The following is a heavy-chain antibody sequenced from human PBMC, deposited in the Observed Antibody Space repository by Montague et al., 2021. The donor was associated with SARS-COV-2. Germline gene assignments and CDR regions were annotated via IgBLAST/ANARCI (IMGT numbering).Heavy chain of an antibody. V-gene: IGHV4-4*07. Sequence: SETLSLTCSVSGGSINTYYWSWVRQPAGKGLEWIGRLSTSGSTNYNPSLKSRVTMSLDTSKNQVSLKLSSVTAADTAVYYCARDASSANSPANNWFDSWGQGTLVTVSS. CDR2: LSTSGST. CDR3: ARDASSANSPANNWFDS. D-gene: IGHD4/OR15-4a*01. J-gene: IGHJ5*01. CDR1: GGSINTYY.